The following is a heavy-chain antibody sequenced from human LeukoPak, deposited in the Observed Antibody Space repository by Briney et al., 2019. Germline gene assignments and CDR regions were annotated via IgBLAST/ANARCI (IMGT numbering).Heavy chain of an antibody. CDR2: IYPGDSDT. Sequence: GEALKISCKDSRYSFTSYWIGWVRQMPGKGLEWMGIIYPGDSDTRYSPSFQGQVTISADKSISTAYLQWSSLKASDTAMYYCARQDYYDSSGYSGDYWGQGTLVTVSS. CDR3: ARQDYYDSSGYSGDY. D-gene: IGHD3-22*01. V-gene: IGHV5-51*01. CDR1: RYSFTSYW. J-gene: IGHJ4*02.